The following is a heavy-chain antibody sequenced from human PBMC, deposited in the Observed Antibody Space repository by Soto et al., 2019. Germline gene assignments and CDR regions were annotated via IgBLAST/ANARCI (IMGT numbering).Heavy chain of an antibody. D-gene: IGHD2-15*01. Sequence: QVQLQESGPGLVKPSQTLSLTCTVSGGSISSGGYYWSWIRQHPGKGLEWIGYIYYSGSTYYNPSLQGRVTISVDTSKNQFSLKLSSVTAADTAVYYCARGGIVVVVAARDAFDIWGQGTMVTVSS. CDR3: ARGGIVVVVAARDAFDI. V-gene: IGHV4-31*03. CDR1: GGSISSGGYY. CDR2: IYYSGST. J-gene: IGHJ3*02.